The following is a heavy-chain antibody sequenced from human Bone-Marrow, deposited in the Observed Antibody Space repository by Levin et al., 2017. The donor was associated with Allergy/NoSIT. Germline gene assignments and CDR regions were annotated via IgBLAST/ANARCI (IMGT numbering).Heavy chain of an antibody. CDR3: VREVSGWFPFDS. CDR1: GGSTNTSDYN. CDR2: ISYSGTT. J-gene: IGHJ4*02. V-gene: IGHV4-39*07. D-gene: IGHD6-19*01. Sequence: SETLSLTCSVSGGSTNTSDYNWGWVRQPPGKRLEWIATISYSGTTYYNPSLRSRATISIDTSKHQFSLKMTYMTAADTALYYCVREVSGWFPFDSWAQGTLVTVSA.